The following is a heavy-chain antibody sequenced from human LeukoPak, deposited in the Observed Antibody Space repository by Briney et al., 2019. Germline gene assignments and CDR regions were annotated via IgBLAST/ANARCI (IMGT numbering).Heavy chain of an antibody. Sequence: GGSLRLSCAASGFTFSSYSMNWVRQAPGKGLEWVSYISSSSSTIYYADSVKGRFTISRDNAKNSLYLQMNSLRDEDTAVYYCARGSTSSYYYYGMDVLGQGTTVTVSS. CDR2: ISSSSSTI. CDR3: ARGSTSSYYYYGMDV. D-gene: IGHD2-2*01. J-gene: IGHJ6*02. V-gene: IGHV3-48*02. CDR1: GFTFSSYS.